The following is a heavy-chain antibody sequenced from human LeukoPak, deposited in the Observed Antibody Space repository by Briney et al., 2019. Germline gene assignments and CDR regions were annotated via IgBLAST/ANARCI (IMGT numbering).Heavy chain of an antibody. D-gene: IGHD5-18*01. CDR3: ATAGYSYGGAGYYGMDV. CDR1: GFTFSSYA. Sequence: GGSLRLSCAASGFTFSSYAMTWVRQSPGKGPEWVSSISDSGGSTYYADSAKGRFNISRDNAKNSLYLQMKSLRAEDTAVYYCATAGYSYGGAGYYGMDVWGQGTTVTVSS. J-gene: IGHJ6*02. V-gene: IGHV3-23*01. CDR2: ISDSGGST.